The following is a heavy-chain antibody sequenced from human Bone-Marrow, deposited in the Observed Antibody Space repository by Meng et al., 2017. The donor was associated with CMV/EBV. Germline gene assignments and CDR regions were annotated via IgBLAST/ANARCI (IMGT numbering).Heavy chain of an antibody. V-gene: IGHV4-61*01. J-gene: IGHJ6*02. D-gene: IGHD3-10*01. CDR2: IYYRGST. CDR3: ASVPGSGSYPRRCHYYYGMDV. Sequence: ASLKTPCTVPGVSVNCGSYYWSWIRQPPGKGLEWIGYIYYRGSTNYNPSLKSRVTISVDTSMNQFSLKLSSVTAADTAVYYCASVPGSGSYPRRCHYYYGMDVWGQGTTVTVSS. CDR1: GVSVNCGSYY.